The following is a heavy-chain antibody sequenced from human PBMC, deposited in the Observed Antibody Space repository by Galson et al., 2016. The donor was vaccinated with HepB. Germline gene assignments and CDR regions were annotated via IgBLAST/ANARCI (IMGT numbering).Heavy chain of an antibody. CDR1: GFMFSDHY. CDR3: IRASSSSGYWYFDL. Sequence: SLRLSCAASGFMFSDHYMDWVRQAPGKGLEWVARTRNKARSYTTEYAASVKGRFTTPRGDSQNSVYLQMISLNTEDTALYYCIRASSSSGYWYFDLWGRGTLVTVSS. CDR2: TRNKARSYTT. J-gene: IGHJ2*01. V-gene: IGHV3-72*01. D-gene: IGHD6-6*01.